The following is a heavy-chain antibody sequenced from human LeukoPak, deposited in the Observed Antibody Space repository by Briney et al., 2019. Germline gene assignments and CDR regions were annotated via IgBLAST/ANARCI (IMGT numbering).Heavy chain of an antibody. Sequence: PGGSLRLSCAASGFTFDDYGMSWVRQAPGKGLEWVSGIKWNGGSTGYADSVKGRFTISRDNSKNTLYLQMNSLRAEDTALYYCASSSAAAGWYYFDYWGQGTLVTVSS. CDR3: ASSSAAAGWYYFDY. CDR1: GFTFDDYG. V-gene: IGHV3-20*04. CDR2: IKWNGGST. J-gene: IGHJ4*02. D-gene: IGHD6-13*01.